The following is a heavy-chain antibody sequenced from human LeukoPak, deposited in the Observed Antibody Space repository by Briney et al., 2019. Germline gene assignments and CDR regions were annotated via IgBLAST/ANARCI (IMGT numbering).Heavy chain of an antibody. J-gene: IGHJ2*01. D-gene: IGHD4-17*01. Sequence: SETLSLTCTVSGGSISSSSYYWGWIRQPPGKGLEWIGSIYYSGSTYYNPSLKSRVTISVDTSKNQFSLKLSSVTAADTAVYYCARHLRRFYGDSYWYFDLWGRGTLVTVSS. CDR2: IYYSGST. CDR1: GGSISSSSYY. V-gene: IGHV4-39*01. CDR3: ARHLRRFYGDSYWYFDL.